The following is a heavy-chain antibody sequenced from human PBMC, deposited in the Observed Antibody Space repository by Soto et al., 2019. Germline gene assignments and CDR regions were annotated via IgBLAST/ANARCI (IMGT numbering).Heavy chain of an antibody. CDR3: ARGPHYDFWSGPPLYYYYYYMDV. J-gene: IGHJ6*03. V-gene: IGHV3-66*01. CDR1: GFTVSSNY. D-gene: IGHD3-3*01. CDR2: IYSGGST. Sequence: SGGSLRLSCASSGFTVSSNYMSLVRQAPGKGLEWVSVIYSGGSTYYADSVKGRFTISRDNSKNTLYLQMNSLRAEDTAVYYCARGPHYDFWSGPPLYYYYYYMDVWGKGTTVTVSS.